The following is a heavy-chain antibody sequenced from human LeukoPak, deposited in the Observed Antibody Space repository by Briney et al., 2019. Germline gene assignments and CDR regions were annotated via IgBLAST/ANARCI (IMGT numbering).Heavy chain of an antibody. CDR2: IYSVAST. J-gene: IGHJ1*01. D-gene: IGHD3-10*01. CDR1: GFGATNNY. V-gene: IGHV3-53*01. Sequence: GGSLRLSCAASGFGATNNYMSWVRQAPGKGLEFVSLIYSVASTYYADSVKGRFTISRDDSKNTVFLQMNSLGPEDTVIYFCTRPHSRGREILNWGQGALVTVSS. CDR3: TRPHSRGREILN.